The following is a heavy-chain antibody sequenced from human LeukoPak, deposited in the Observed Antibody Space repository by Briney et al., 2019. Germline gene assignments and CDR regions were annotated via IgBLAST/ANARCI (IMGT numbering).Heavy chain of an antibody. J-gene: IGHJ4*02. D-gene: IGHD6-13*01. Sequence: SETLSLTCTVSGGSISSYYWSWIRQPPGKGLEWIGYIYYSGSTNYNPSLKSRVTISVDTSKNQFSLKLSSVTAADTAVYYCARSYWSDAAAPYYFDYWGQGTLVTVSS. CDR3: ARSYWSDAAAPYYFDY. CDR2: IYYSGST. V-gene: IGHV4-59*08. CDR1: GGSISSYY.